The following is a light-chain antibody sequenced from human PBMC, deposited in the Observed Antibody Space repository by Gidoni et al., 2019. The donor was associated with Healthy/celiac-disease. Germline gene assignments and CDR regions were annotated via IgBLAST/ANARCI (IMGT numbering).Light chain of an antibody. Sequence: DIQITQSPSSLSASVGDRVTITCRASQGISNYLAWYQQKPGKVPKLLIYAASTLQSGVPSRFSGSGSGTDFTLTISSLQPEDVATYYCQKYNSAPITFXQXTRLEIK. J-gene: IGKJ5*01. V-gene: IGKV1-27*01. CDR3: QKYNSAPIT. CDR2: AAS. CDR1: QGISNY.